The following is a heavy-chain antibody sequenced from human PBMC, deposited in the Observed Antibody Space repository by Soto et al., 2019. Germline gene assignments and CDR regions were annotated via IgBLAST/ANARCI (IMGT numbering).Heavy chain of an antibody. J-gene: IGHJ4*01. V-gene: IGHV4-59*01. CDR1: GGSISSYY. CDR2: IYYSGST. Sequence: SETLSLTCTVSGGSISSYYWSWIRQPPGKGLEWIGYIYYSGSTNYNPSLKSRVTISVDTSKNQFSLKLSSVTAADTAVYYCARDAVDDSSGYYYFDYWGHVTLVTFSS. D-gene: IGHD3-22*01. CDR3: ARDAVDDSSGYYYFDY.